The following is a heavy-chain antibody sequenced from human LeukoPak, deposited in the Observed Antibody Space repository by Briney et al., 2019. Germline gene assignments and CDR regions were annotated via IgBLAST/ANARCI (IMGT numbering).Heavy chain of an antibody. J-gene: IGHJ4*02. D-gene: IGHD3-3*01. CDR3: ASNPSIFAVVTHDY. CDR2: IYYSERT. Sequence: PSETLSLTCTVSGGSITSSTYYWGWIRQPPGKGLEWIGTIYYSERTYYNPSLKSRVTISVDTSKNQFSLSLSSVTAADTAVYYRASNPSIFAVVTHDYWGQGTLGTVSS. CDR1: GGSITSSTYY. V-gene: IGHV4-39*01.